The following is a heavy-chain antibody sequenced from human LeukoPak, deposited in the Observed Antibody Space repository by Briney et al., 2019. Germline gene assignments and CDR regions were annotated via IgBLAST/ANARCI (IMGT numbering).Heavy chain of an antibody. CDR1: GFTFSDYH. J-gene: IGHJ6*03. CDR2: VSSSGGTI. Sequence: PGGSLRLSCAASGFTFSDYHMSWIRQASGKGLEWVSYVSSSGGTISYADSVKGRFSISRDNSKNTLYLQMDSLRAEDTAVYYCASQRYYYYYMDVWGKGTTVTVSS. CDR3: ASQRYYYYYMDV. V-gene: IGHV3-11*01.